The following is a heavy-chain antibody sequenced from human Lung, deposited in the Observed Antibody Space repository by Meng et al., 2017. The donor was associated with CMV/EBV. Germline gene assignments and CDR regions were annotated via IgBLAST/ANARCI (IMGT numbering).Heavy chain of an antibody. CDR2: IHFNGNA. Sequence: SETLSLTCIVSGASISSENYFWSWIRQPPGKGLEWIGYIHFNGNAYYNPSLESRAAISKDTSNNQSNDQFSLKLSSVTAADTAVYYCAREVDAARDSDAFAIWXQGTMVXVSS. V-gene: IGHV4-30-4*01. D-gene: IGHD6-6*01. CDR3: AREVDAARDSDAFAI. CDR1: GASISSENYF. J-gene: IGHJ3*02.